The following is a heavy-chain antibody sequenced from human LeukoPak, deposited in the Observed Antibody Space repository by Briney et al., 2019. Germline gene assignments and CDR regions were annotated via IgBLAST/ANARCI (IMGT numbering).Heavy chain of an antibody. CDR2: IYTSGST. Sequence: SETLSLTCTVSVGSISSYYWSWIRQPAGKGLEWIGRIYTSGSTNYNPSLKSRVTMSVDTSKNQFSLKLSSVTAADTAVYYCARVHIASGSGSYYNDAFDIWGQGTMVTVSS. CDR3: ARVHIASGSGSYYNDAFDI. D-gene: IGHD3-10*01. V-gene: IGHV4-4*07. J-gene: IGHJ3*02. CDR1: VGSISSYY.